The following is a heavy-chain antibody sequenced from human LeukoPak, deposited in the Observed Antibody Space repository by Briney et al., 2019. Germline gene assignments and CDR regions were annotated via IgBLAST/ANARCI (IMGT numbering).Heavy chain of an antibody. J-gene: IGHJ4*02. Sequence: ASVKVSCKASGYTFTSYGISWVRQAPGQGLEWMGWISAYNGNTNYAQKLQGRVTMTTDTSTSTAYVELRSLRSDDTAVYYCARDVRYYYDSSGYYYYWGQGTLVTVSS. D-gene: IGHD3-22*01. CDR2: ISAYNGNT. CDR3: ARDVRYYYDSSGYYYY. CDR1: GYTFTSYG. V-gene: IGHV1-18*01.